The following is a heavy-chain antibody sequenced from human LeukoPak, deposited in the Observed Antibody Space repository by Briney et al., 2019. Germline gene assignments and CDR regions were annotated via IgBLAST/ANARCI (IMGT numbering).Heavy chain of an antibody. Sequence: SETLSLTCSVSGGSMNGFYWSWLRQPAGKGLEWIGRIHSGGTTNYNPSLSSRLTLSVDTSKKQFSLWLRSVTAADTAVYYCARGRYCSADICTGGDSFDIWGQGTMVSVSP. CDR3: ARGRYCSADICTGGDSFDI. D-gene: IGHD2-15*01. CDR2: IHSGGTT. V-gene: IGHV4-4*07. J-gene: IGHJ3*02. CDR1: GGSMNGFY.